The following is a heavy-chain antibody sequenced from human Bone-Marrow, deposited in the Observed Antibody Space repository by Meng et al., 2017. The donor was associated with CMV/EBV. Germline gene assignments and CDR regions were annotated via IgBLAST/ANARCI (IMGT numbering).Heavy chain of an antibody. CDR1: GFTFSSYS. D-gene: IGHD3-3*01. CDR2: ISSSSSTI. V-gene: IGHV3-48*04. CDR3: ARRAYYDFWSGYYYYYYGMDV. J-gene: IGHJ6*02. Sequence: GGSLRLSCAASGFTFSSYSMNWVRQAPGKGLEWVSYISSSSSTIYYADSVKGRFTISRDNAKNSLYLQMNSLRAEDTAVYYCARRAYYDFWSGYYYYYYGMDVWGQRTTVTVSS.